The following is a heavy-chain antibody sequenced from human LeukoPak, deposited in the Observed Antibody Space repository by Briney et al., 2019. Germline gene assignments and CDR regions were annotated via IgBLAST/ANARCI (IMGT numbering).Heavy chain of an antibody. J-gene: IGHJ4*02. D-gene: IGHD4-17*01. CDR3: ARFGPYYGDYTYYFDY. Sequence: PSETLSLTCTVSGGSISSYYWSWTRQPPGKGLEWIGYIYYSGSTNYNPSLKSRVTISVDTSKNQFSLKLSSVTAADTAVYYCARFGPYYGDYTYYFDYWGQGTLVTVSS. V-gene: IGHV4-59*01. CDR1: GGSISSYY. CDR2: IYYSGST.